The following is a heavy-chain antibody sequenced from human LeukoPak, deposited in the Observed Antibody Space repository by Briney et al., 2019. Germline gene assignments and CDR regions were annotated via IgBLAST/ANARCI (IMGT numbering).Heavy chain of an antibody. Sequence: GGSLRLSCAASEFTFSSHVMHWFRQAPGKGLEWVAVISADGSTAYYSDSVKGRFTISRDNAKNTLHLQMNTLKGVDTAVYYCARRNVKFSDYGRLDYWGQGTLVTVSS. D-gene: IGHD4-17*01. CDR3: ARRNVKFSDYGRLDY. CDR1: EFTFSSHV. CDR2: ISADGSTA. J-gene: IGHJ4*02. V-gene: IGHV3-30*03.